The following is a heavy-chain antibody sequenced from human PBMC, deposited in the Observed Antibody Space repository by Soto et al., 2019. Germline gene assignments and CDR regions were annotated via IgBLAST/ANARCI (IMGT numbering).Heavy chain of an antibody. CDR3: ARDNTAMVSPLYFDY. CDR1: GYTFTSYG. Sequence: GALVKVSCKASGYTFTSYGISWVRQAPGQGLEWMGWISAYNGNTNYAQKLQGRVTMTTDTSTSTAYMELRSLRSDDTAVYYCARDNTAMVSPLYFDYWGQGTLVTVSS. V-gene: IGHV1-18*01. D-gene: IGHD5-18*01. J-gene: IGHJ4*02. CDR2: ISAYNGNT.